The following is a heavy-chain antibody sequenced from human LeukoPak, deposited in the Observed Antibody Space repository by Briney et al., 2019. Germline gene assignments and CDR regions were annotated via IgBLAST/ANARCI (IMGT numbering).Heavy chain of an antibody. J-gene: IGHJ4*02. D-gene: IGHD5-18*01. CDR3: ARDSDTHTDY. Sequence: SETLSLTCTVSGGSVSSGSYYWSWIRQPPGKGLEWIGYIYYSGSTNCNPSLKSRVTISVDTSKNQFSLKLSSVTAADTAVYYCARDSDTHTDYWGQGTLVTVSS. V-gene: IGHV4-61*01. CDR2: IYYSGST. CDR1: GGSVSSGSYY.